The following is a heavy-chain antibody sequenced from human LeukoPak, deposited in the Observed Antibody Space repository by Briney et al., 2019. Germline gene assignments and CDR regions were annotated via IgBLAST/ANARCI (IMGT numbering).Heavy chain of an antibody. CDR1: GFTVSSNY. Sequence: GGSLRLSCAASGFTVSSNYMSWVRQAPGKGLEWVSYINLNSRTIDYADSVRGRFTISRDNAKSSLYLQMNSLRAEDTAVYYCARGGAARPDYWGQGTLVTVFS. CDR2: INLNSRTI. CDR3: ARGGAARPDY. D-gene: IGHD6-6*01. J-gene: IGHJ4*02. V-gene: IGHV3-48*01.